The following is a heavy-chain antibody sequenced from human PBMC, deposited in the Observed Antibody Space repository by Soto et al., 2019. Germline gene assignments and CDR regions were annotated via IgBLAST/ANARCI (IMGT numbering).Heavy chain of an antibody. CDR3: ARGPITGPTDS. CDR2: IYHSGST. Sequence: HVQLQESGPGLVKPSQTLSLTCNVSGGSISSGDYFWNWIRQPPGKGLEWMGYIYHSGSTYYNPPLRSRVVTAIDTSKSQFALKLPSVTAADTAVYYCARGPITGPTDSWGQGTLVTVS. D-gene: IGHD1-7*01. V-gene: IGHV4-30-4*01. CDR1: GGSISSGDYF. J-gene: IGHJ4*02.